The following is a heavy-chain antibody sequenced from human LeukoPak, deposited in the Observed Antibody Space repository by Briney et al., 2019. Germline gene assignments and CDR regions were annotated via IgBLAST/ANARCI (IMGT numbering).Heavy chain of an antibody. J-gene: IGHJ4*02. D-gene: IGHD3-22*01. CDR2: IYSGGST. V-gene: IGHV3-66*02. Sequence: GGSLRLSCAASGFTVSSNYMSWVRQAPGKGLEWVSVIYSGGSTYYADSVKGRFTISRDNSKNTLYHQMISLRAEDTAVYYCARDPNYYDSSGDWGQGTLVTVSS. CDR1: GFTVSSNY. CDR3: ARDPNYYDSSGD.